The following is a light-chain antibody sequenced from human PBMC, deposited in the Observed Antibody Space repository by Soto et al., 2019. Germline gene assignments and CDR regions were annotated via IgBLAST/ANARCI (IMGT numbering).Light chain of an antibody. Sequence: QAVVTQEPSLTVSPGGTVTLTCASSTGAVANGHYPCWFQQKPGQAPRTLIYDTSNKHSWTPARFSGSLLGGKPVLTLSGAQPEDEADYFCLLSYGGARRVFGGGTKLTVL. CDR2: DTS. CDR1: TGAVANGHY. CDR3: LLSYGGARRV. V-gene: IGLV7-46*01. J-gene: IGLJ2*01.